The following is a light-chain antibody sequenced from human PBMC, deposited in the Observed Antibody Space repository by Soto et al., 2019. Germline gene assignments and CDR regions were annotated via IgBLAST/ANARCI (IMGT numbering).Light chain of an antibody. CDR2: DVS. CDR3: SSYTSSSTHV. J-gene: IGLJ1*01. V-gene: IGLV2-14*03. CDR1: SSDVGGYNF. Sequence: QSALTQPASVSGSPGQSITISCTGTSSDVGGYNFVSWYQQHPGKVPKLMIYDVSSRPSGVSDRFSGSKSGNTASLTISGLQAEDEGDYSCSSYTSSSTHVFGSGTKLTVL.